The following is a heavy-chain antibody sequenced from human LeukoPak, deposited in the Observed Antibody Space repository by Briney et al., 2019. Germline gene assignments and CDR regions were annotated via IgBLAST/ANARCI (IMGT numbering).Heavy chain of an antibody. D-gene: IGHD6-6*01. CDR3: ARGVVSSLFDP. J-gene: IGHJ5*02. V-gene: IGHV4-34*01. Sequence: TLSLTCAXXXGSFSXXYWSWIRQPPGKGLEGIGEINHSGSTNYNPSLKRRVTISVDTSKNQFSLKLSSVTAADTAVYYCARGVVSSLFDPWGQGTLVTVSS. CDR2: INHSGST. CDR1: XGSFSXXY.